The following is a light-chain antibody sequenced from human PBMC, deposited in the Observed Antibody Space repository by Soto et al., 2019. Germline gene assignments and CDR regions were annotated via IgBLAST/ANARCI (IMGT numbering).Light chain of an antibody. Sequence: QSALTQPPSASGSPGQSVTISCTGTSRDVGGYNYVSWYQQHPGKAPKLMIYEVSKRPSGVPDRFSGSKSGNTASLTVSGLQAADEADYYCSSYAGSNNLVFGGGTKLTVL. CDR2: EVS. CDR1: SRDVGGYNY. J-gene: IGLJ2*01. V-gene: IGLV2-8*01. CDR3: SSYAGSNNLV.